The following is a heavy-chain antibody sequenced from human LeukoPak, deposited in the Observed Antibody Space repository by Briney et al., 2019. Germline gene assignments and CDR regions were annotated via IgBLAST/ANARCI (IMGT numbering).Heavy chain of an antibody. V-gene: IGHV1-46*01. D-gene: IGHD3-22*01. CDR1: GYTFTSYY. CDR2: INPSGGST. CDR3: ARVESSGFGFDY. Sequence: ASVKVSCKASGYTFTSYYMHWVRQAPGQGLEWMGIINPSGGSTSYAQKFQGRVTMTRDTSTSTVYMELSSLGSEDTAVYYCARVESSGFGFDYWGQGTLVTVSS. J-gene: IGHJ4*02.